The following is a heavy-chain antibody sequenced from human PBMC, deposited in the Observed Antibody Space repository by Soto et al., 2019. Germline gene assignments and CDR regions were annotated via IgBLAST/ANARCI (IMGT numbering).Heavy chain of an antibody. J-gene: IGHJ4*02. CDR2: IYWDDDK. D-gene: IGHD3-3*01. CDR3: AHRVLRTVFGLVTTTAIYFDF. Sequence: QITLNESGPTQVKPRQTLTLTCTFSGFSLTTSGVGVGWIRQSPGKAPEWLALIYWDDDKRYSPSLKSRLTNTKHTSKNQVVLTMADFDPADTATYYCAHRVLRTVFGLVTTTAIYFDFWGQGTPVAVSS. V-gene: IGHV2-5*02. CDR1: GFSLTTSGVG.